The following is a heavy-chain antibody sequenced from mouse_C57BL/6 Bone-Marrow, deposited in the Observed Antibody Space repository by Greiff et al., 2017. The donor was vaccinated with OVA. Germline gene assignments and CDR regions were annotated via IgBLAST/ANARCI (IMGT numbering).Heavy chain of an antibody. J-gene: IGHJ4*01. Sequence: VKLQQSGAELVRPGASVTLSCKASGYTFTDYEMHWVKQTPVHGLEWIGAIDPETGGTAYNQQFKGQAILTADKSSSTAYMELRSLTSEDSAVYYGTRDSSGVFYAMDYWGQGTSVTVSS. CDR2: IDPETGGT. D-gene: IGHD3-2*02. CDR3: TRDSSGVFYAMDY. V-gene: IGHV1-15*01. CDR1: GYTFTDYE.